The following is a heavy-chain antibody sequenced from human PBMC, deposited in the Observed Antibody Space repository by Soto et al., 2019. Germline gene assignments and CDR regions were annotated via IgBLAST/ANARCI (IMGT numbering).Heavy chain of an antibody. CDR3: AKDLGSRDIVVVPAAMTVDY. CDR1: GFTFSSYA. CDR2: ISGSGGST. Sequence: GGSLRLSCAASGFTFSSYAMSWVRQAPGKGLEWVSAISGSGGSTYYADSVKGRFTISRDNSKNTLYLQMNSLRAEDTAVYYCAKDLGSRDIVVVPAAMTVDYWGQGTLVTVSS. D-gene: IGHD2-2*01. J-gene: IGHJ4*02. V-gene: IGHV3-23*01.